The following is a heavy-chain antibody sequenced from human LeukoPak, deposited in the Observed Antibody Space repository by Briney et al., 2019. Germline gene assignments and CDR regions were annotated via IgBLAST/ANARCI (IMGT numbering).Heavy chain of an antibody. CDR1: GFTFSSYA. V-gene: IGHV3-64*01. D-gene: IGHD3-10*01. CDR2: ISSNGGST. CDR3: AGSYYVGFDY. Sequence: AGGSLRLSCAASGFTFSSYAMHWVRQAPGKGLEYVSAISSNGGSTYYANSVKGRFTISRDNPKNTLYLQMGSLRAEDMAVYYCAGSYYVGFDYWGQGTLVTVSS. J-gene: IGHJ4*02.